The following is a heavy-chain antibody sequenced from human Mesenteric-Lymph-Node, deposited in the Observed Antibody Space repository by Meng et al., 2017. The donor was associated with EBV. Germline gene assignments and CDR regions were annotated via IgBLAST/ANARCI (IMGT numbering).Heavy chain of an antibody. CDR3: ASQGYYDSGAWGDYFDY. V-gene: IGHV4-61*01. D-gene: IGHD3-22*01. J-gene: IGHJ4*02. Sequence: QGQLQESGPGLVKPSEPLSPTCSVSGDSVNSATYYWSWIRKPPGKGLEWIASVHSTGSTNYNPSLMSRVTISLDTSKSQFSLTLTYVTAADTAVYYCASQGYYDSGAWGDYFDYWGQGSLVTVSS. CDR1: GDSVNSATYY. CDR2: VHSTGST.